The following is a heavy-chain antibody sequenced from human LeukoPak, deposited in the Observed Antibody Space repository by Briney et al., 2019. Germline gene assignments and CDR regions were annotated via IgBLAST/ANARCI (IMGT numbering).Heavy chain of an antibody. Sequence: ASVKVSCKASGGTFSSYAISWVRQAPGQGLEWMGWMNPNSGNTGYAQKFQGRVTMTRNTSISTAYMELSSLRSEDTAVYYCARDDYGDYDYYYYYGMDVWGQGTTVTVSS. J-gene: IGHJ6*02. CDR2: MNPNSGNT. V-gene: IGHV1-8*02. CDR3: ARDDYGDYDYYYYYGMDV. D-gene: IGHD4-17*01. CDR1: GGTFSSYA.